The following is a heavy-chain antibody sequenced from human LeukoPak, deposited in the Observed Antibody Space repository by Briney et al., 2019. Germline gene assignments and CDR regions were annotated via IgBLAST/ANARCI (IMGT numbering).Heavy chain of an antibody. CDR3: AGGAQWLAHDY. CDR1: GGSISSGGYY. CDR2: IYHSGST. Sequence: PSETLSLTCTVSGGSISSGGYYWSWIRQPPGKGLEWIGYIYHSGSTYYNSSLKSRVTISVDRSKNQFSLKLSSVTAADTAVYYCAGGAQWLAHDYWSQGTLVTVSS. V-gene: IGHV4-30-2*01. D-gene: IGHD6-19*01. J-gene: IGHJ4*02.